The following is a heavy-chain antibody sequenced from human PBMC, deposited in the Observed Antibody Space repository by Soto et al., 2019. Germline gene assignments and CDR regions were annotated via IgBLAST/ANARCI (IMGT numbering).Heavy chain of an antibody. CDR1: GFTFSSYA. CDR2: ISGSGGST. Sequence: GGSLRLSCAASGFTFSSYAMSWVRQAPGKGLEWVSAISGSGGSTYYADSVKGRFTISRDNSKNTLYLQMNSLRAEDTAVYYCAKDKVIHPLAYYDFWSGYPIDYWGQGTLVTVSS. CDR3: AKDKVIHPLAYYDFWSGYPIDY. V-gene: IGHV3-23*01. J-gene: IGHJ4*02. D-gene: IGHD3-3*01.